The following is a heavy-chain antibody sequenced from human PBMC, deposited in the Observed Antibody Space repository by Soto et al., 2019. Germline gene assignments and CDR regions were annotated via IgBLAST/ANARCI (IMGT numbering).Heavy chain of an antibody. J-gene: IGHJ5*02. V-gene: IGHV4-39*01. Sequence: QLQLQESGPGLVKPSETLSLTCTVSGGSISSSSYYWGWIRQPPGKGLEWIGSIYYSGSTYYNPSLKGRVTISVDTSKNQFSLKLSSVTAADTAVYYCARRAEFCSSTSCTPTRFDPWGQGTLVTVSS. CDR1: GGSISSSSYY. CDR2: IYYSGST. D-gene: IGHD2-2*01. CDR3: ARRAEFCSSTSCTPTRFDP.